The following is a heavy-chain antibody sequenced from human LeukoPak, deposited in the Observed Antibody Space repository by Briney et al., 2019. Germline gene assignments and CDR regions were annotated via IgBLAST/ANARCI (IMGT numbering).Heavy chain of an antibody. D-gene: IGHD1-1*01. Sequence: PSETLSLTCTVSYSSISSYCWSWIRQPPGKGLEWIGRIYTSGSTNYNPSLKSRVTMSVDTSKNQFSLKLSSVTAADTAVYYCARELERRLEYYFGYWGQGTLVTVSS. J-gene: IGHJ4*02. CDR1: YSSISSYC. V-gene: IGHV4-4*07. CDR2: IYTSGST. CDR3: ARELERRLEYYFGY.